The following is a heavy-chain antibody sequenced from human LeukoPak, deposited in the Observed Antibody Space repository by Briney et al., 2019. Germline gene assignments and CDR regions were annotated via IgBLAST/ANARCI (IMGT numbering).Heavy chain of an antibody. J-gene: IGHJ5*02. V-gene: IGHV4-34*01. CDR3: ARGVGGVAYHFDP. CDR1: GGSFSGYY. Sequence: SETLSLTCAVYGGSFSGYYRSWIRQPPGKGLGWIGEINHSGSTNYDPSLKSRVTISVDTSKNQFSLKLSSVTAADTAVYYCARGVGGVAYHFDPWGQGTRVIVSS. D-gene: IGHD2/OR15-2a*01. CDR2: INHSGST.